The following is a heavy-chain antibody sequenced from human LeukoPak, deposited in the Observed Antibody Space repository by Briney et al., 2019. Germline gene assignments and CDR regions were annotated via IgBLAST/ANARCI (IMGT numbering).Heavy chain of an antibody. Sequence: GGSLRLSCTASGFSFSGHWMHWARQLPGKGLVWVSRISPTGSTTSYADSVKGRFTVSRDNAKNTLYLQVNNLRAEDTAVYYCAGVRATYYDFWSGYYEDYFDYWGQGTLVTVSS. V-gene: IGHV3-74*01. J-gene: IGHJ4*02. D-gene: IGHD3-3*01. CDR2: ISPTGSTT. CDR1: GFSFSGHW. CDR3: AGVRATYYDFWSGYYEDYFDY.